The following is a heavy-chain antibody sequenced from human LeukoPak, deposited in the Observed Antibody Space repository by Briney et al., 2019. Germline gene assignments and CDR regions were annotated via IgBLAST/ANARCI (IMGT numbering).Heavy chain of an antibody. D-gene: IGHD1-14*01. V-gene: IGHV5-10-1*01. J-gene: IGHJ6*02. CDR2: IEPSDSYS. Sequence: GESLRISCKGSGYSFITYWITGVRQLPGKGLEWIGRIEPSDSYSNYSPSIQGHVTISADKSISTAYLQWSSLKASDTTMYYCARSANPGYYNVMDVWGQGTTVTASS. CDR1: GYSFITYW. CDR3: ARSANPGYYNVMDV.